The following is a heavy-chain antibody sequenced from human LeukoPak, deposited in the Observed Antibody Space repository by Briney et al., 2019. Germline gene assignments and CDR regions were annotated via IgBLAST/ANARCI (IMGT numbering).Heavy chain of an antibody. D-gene: IGHD4-23*01. Sequence: GGSLRPSCAASGFTFSNYAMHWVRQAPGRGLEWVAVISYDGSDKSYADSVKGRFTISRDNSKNTLYLQMNSLRAEDTALYYCAKSHLNYGGNPDYWGQGTLVTVSS. J-gene: IGHJ4*02. CDR3: AKSHLNYGGNPDY. V-gene: IGHV3-30*18. CDR2: ISYDGSDK. CDR1: GFTFSNYA.